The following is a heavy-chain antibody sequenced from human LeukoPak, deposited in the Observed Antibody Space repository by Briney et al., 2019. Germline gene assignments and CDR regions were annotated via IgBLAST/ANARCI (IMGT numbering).Heavy chain of an antibody. J-gene: IGHJ3*02. D-gene: IGHD3-22*01. CDR2: IYTSGST. V-gene: IGHV4-4*07. CDR1: GGSISSYY. Sequence: SETLSLTCTVSGGSISSYYWSWIRQPAGKGLEWIGRIYTSGSTNYSPSLKSRVTMSVDTSKNQFSLKLSSVTAADTAVYYCARDQGSVYDSSGWRAFDIWGQGTMVTVSS. CDR3: ARDQGSVYDSSGWRAFDI.